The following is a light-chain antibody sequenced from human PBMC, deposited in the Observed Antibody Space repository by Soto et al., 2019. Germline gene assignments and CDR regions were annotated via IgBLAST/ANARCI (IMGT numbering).Light chain of an antibody. Sequence: DIQLTQSPSTLSASVGDRATITCRASQSISSWLAWYQQKPGKAPKLLVYKASSLESGVPSRFSGSGSGTEFTLTISTLQPDDCATYYCQQYEAYPLTCGGGTKVEI. CDR3: QQYEAYPLT. CDR1: QSISSW. V-gene: IGKV1-5*03. CDR2: KAS. J-gene: IGKJ4*01.